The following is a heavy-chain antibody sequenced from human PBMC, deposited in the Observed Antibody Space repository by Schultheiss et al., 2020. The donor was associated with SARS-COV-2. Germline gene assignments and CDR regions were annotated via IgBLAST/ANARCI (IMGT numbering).Heavy chain of an antibody. CDR2: ISYDGSNK. V-gene: IGHV3-30*01. Sequence: GGSLRLSCAASGFTFSSYAMHWVRQAPGKGLEWVAVISYDGSNKYYADSVKGRFTISRDNSKNTLYLQMNSLRDEDTAVYYCARDRGHQAPYDAFDIWGQGTMVTVSS. J-gene: IGHJ3*02. CDR1: GFTFSSYA. CDR3: ARDRGHQAPYDAFDI. D-gene: IGHD6-6*01.